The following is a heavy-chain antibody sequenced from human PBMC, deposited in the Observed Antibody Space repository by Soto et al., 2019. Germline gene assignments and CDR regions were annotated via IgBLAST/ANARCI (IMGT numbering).Heavy chain of an antibody. CDR2: ISYDGSNK. CDR3: AKDGSSGSYHY. Sequence: PGGSLRLSCAASGFTFSSYGMHWVRQAPGKGLEWVAVISYDGSNKYYADSVKGRFTISRDNSKNTLYLQMNSLRAEDTAVYYCAKDGSSGSYHYWGQGTLVTVPQ. J-gene: IGHJ4*02. V-gene: IGHV3-30*18. CDR1: GFTFSSYG. D-gene: IGHD1-26*01.